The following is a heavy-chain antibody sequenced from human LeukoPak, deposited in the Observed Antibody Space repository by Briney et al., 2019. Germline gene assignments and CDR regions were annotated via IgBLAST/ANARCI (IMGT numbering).Heavy chain of an antibody. J-gene: IGHJ6*02. CDR1: GYIFTSYD. V-gene: IGHV1-8*01. D-gene: IGHD3-10*02. CDR2: MNPSSGNT. Sequence: ASVKVSCKASGYIFTSYDINWVRQATGQGLEWMGWMNPSSGNTGYAQKFQGRVSMTRDTSISTAYMELSSLRSEDTAVYYCARGPVEAVFGVSTEDWGQGTTVTVSS. CDR3: ARGPVEAVFGVSTED.